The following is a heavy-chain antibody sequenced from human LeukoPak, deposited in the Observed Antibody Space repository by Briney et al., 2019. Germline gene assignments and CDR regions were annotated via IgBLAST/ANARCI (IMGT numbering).Heavy chain of an antibody. V-gene: IGHV3-49*03. D-gene: IGHD2/OR15-2a*01. CDR1: GFTFSDST. CDR2: VRRKVYGGTT. J-gene: IGHJ4*02. CDR3: TRGQGLYH. Sequence: GGSLRLSCAASGFTFSDSTMSWYRQAPGKGLEWVGFVRRKVYGGTTEYAAPVKGRFTISRVDSKSIAYLQMDSLKTEDTAVYYCTRGQGLYHWGQGTLVTVSS.